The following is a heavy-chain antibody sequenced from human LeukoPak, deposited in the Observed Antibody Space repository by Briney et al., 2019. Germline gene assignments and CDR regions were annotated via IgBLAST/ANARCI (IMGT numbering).Heavy chain of an antibody. Sequence: GASVTVSFTASGGTFSSYAISWVRQAPGQGPEWMGGIIPIFGTANYAQKFQGRVTITADESTSTAYMELSSLRSEDTAVYYCASYGTDYGDSHFDYWGQGTLVTVSS. V-gene: IGHV1-69*13. CDR1: GGTFSSYA. CDR3: ASYGTDYGDSHFDY. D-gene: IGHD4-17*01. J-gene: IGHJ4*02. CDR2: IIPIFGTA.